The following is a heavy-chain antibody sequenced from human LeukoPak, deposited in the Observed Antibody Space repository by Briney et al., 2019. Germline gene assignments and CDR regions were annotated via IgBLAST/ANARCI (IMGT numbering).Heavy chain of an antibody. CDR1: GFTFSSYW. D-gene: IGHD6-13*01. CDR3: ASKYSSSWILHGNYYYYYMDV. J-gene: IGHJ6*03. CDR2: IKQDGSEK. V-gene: IGHV3-7*01. Sequence: QAGGSLRLSCAASGFTFSSYWMSWVRQAPGKGLEWVANIKQDGSEKYYVDSVKGRFTISRDNAKNSLYLQMNSLRAEDTAVYYCASKYSSSWILHGNYYYYYMDVWGKGTTVTVSS.